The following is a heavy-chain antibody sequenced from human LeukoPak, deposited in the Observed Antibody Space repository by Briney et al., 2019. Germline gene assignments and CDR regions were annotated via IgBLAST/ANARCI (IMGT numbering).Heavy chain of an antibody. Sequence: PSETLSLTCAVYGGFFSGYYWSWIRHPPRRGLEWIGENNHSGSTNYNPSIKSRVTISVDTSKNQFSLKLSSVTAADTAVYYCARFPGYYDSSGYTPGMDVWGQGTTVTVSS. D-gene: IGHD3-22*01. V-gene: IGHV4-34*01. J-gene: IGHJ6*02. CDR1: GGFFSGYY. CDR2: NNHSGST. CDR3: ARFPGYYDSSGYTPGMDV.